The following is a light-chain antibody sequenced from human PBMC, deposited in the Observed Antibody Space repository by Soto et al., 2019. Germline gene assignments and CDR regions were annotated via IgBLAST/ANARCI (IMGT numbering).Light chain of an antibody. V-gene: IGKV3-20*01. Sequence: EIVLTQSPGTLSLSPGERATLSCRASQSVSSSYLAWDQQKPGQAPRLLIDGAYSRATGIPDRFSGSGSGTDFTLTISRLEPEYFAVYYCQQYGSSPPFTFGPGTKVDIK. CDR3: QQYGSSPPFT. J-gene: IGKJ3*01. CDR1: QSVSSSY. CDR2: GAY.